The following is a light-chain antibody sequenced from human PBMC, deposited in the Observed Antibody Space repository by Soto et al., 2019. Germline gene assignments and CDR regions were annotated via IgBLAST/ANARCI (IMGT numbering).Light chain of an antibody. CDR2: DVS. J-gene: IGLJ2*01. CDR3: RSYTSGSTLVV. Sequence: QSVLTQPASVSGSPGQSITISCTGTSSDVGGYNYVSWYQQHPGKAPKLLIYDVSNRPSGVSNRFSGSKSGNLASLTISGLQAEDEADYYCRSYTSGSTLVVFGGGTKLTVL. CDR1: SSDVGGYNY. V-gene: IGLV2-14*01.